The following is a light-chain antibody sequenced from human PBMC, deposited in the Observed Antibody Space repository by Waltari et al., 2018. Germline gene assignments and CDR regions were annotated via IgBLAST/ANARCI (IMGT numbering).Light chain of an antibody. V-gene: IGKV3-20*01. CDR3: QHYVRLPAT. CDR2: GAS. CDR1: PTVSRS. J-gene: IGKJ1*01. Sequence: LVLTQSPGTLSLSPGARAPLSCRASPTVSRSLAWYQQKPCQAPKLLIYGASTRATGIPDRFTGSGSGTDFSLTISSLEPEDFAIYFCQHYVRLPATFGQGTKVEIK.